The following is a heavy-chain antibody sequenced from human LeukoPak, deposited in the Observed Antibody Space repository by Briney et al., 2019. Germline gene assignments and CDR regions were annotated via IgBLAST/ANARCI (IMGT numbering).Heavy chain of an antibody. CDR3: AKVVVVAATFDAFDI. CDR2: FDPEDGET. D-gene: IGHD2-15*01. J-gene: IGHJ3*02. CDR1: GYTLTELS. Sequence: ASVKVSCKVSGYTLTELSMHWVRQAPGKGLEWMGGFDPEDGETIYAQKFQGRVTMTEDTSTDTAYMELSSLRSEDTAVYYCAKVVVVAATFDAFDIWGQGTMVTVSS. V-gene: IGHV1-24*01.